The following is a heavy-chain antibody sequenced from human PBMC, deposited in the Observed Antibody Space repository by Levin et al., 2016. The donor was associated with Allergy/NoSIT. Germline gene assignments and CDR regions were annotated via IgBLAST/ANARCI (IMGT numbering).Heavy chain of an antibody. CDR1: GGSFSGYY. CDR2: INHSGST. D-gene: IGHD6-13*01. J-gene: IGHJ4*02. Sequence: GSLRLSCAVYGGSFSGYYWSWIRQPPGKGLEWIGEINHSGSTNYNPSLKSRVTISVDTSKNQFSLKLSSVTAADTAVYYCARVCREAAAGQVDYWGQGTLVTVSS. V-gene: IGHV4-34*01. CDR3: ARVCREAAAGQVDY.